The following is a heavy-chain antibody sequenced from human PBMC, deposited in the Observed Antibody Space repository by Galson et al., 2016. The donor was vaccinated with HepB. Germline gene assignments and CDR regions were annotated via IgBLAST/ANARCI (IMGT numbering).Heavy chain of an antibody. J-gene: IGHJ4*02. CDR3: ASGEKEGF. V-gene: IGHV3-74*01. CDR1: GFTFSAYP. D-gene: IGHD3-10*01. Sequence: SLRLTCAASGFTFSAYPMHWVRQAPGKGLVWISRIFTDGSGTLYADSVKGRFTISRDNSKNTLYLQMNRLRAEDTVVYYCASGEKEGFWGQGTLVTVSS. CDR2: IFTDGSGT.